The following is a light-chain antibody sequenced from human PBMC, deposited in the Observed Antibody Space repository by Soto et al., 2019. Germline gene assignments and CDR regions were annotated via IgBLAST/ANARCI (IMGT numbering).Light chain of an antibody. CDR2: SDN. Sequence: QSVLTQPPSVSGTPGQRVTISCSGSSSNIGTNTVIWYQQLPGAAPKLHIYSDNQRPSGVPDRFSGSKSGTSASLAISGLQSEDEADYYCAAWDVSLVVFGGGTQLTVL. J-gene: IGLJ2*01. V-gene: IGLV1-44*01. CDR3: AAWDVSLVV. CDR1: SSNIGTNT.